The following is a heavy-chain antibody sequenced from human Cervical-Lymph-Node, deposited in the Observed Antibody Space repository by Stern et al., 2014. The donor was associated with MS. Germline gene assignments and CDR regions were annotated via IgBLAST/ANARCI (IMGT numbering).Heavy chain of an antibody. CDR1: GYTFTSYY. D-gene: IGHD3-3*01. Sequence: QLVQSGAEVKKPGASVKVSCKASGYTFTSYYMHWVRQAPGQGLEWMGIINPSGGSTSYAQKFQGRVTMTRDTSTSTVYMELSSLRSEDTAVYYCARDGVITIFGVVTPVYAFDIWGQGTMVTVSS. J-gene: IGHJ3*02. V-gene: IGHV1-46*01. CDR2: INPSGGST. CDR3: ARDGVITIFGVVTPVYAFDI.